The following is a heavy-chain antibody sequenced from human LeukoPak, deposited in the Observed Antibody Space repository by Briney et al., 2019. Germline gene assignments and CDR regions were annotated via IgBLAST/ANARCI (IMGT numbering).Heavy chain of an antibody. V-gene: IGHV1-2*02. J-gene: IGHJ4*02. CDR2: INPNSGGT. D-gene: IGHD4-23*01. Sequence: ASVKVSCKASGYTFTGYYMHWVRQAPGQGLEWMGWINPNSGGTNYAQKFQGRVTMTRDTSISTAYMELSRLRSDDTAVYYCAIDGGNFDSSFDYWGQGTLVTVSS. CDR1: GYTFTGYY. CDR3: AIDGGNFDSSFDY.